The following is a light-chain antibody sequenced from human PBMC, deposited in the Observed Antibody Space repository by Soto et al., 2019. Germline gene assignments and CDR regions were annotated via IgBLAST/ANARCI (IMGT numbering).Light chain of an antibody. CDR2: GAS. Sequence: MVLTQTPAKMSVVYGEIANLSCRASQSVSSNLAWYQQKPGQAPRLLIYGASTRATGIPARFSGSGSGTEFTLTISSLQSEDFALYYCQHYGTSIISAQRARLEIK. J-gene: IGKJ5*01. V-gene: IGKV3-15*01. CDR3: QHYGTSII. CDR1: QSVSSN.